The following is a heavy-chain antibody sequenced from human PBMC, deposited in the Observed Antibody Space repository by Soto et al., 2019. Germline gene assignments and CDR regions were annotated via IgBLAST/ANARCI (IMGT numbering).Heavy chain of an antibody. CDR1: GFTLTTYT. Sequence: GGSLRLSCEASGFTLTTYTMSWVRQALGKGLEWVSSITSSSGHIYYADSVKGRFTISRDNARNSLYLQMNSLRAEDTAVYYCVRERGLSSFYGMDVWGQGTTVTVSS. V-gene: IGHV3-21*01. D-gene: IGHD3-10*01. J-gene: IGHJ6*02. CDR3: VRERGLSSFYGMDV. CDR2: ITSSSGHI.